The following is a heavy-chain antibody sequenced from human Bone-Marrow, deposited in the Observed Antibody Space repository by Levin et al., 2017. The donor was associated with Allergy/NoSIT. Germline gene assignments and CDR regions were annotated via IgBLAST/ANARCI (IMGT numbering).Heavy chain of an antibody. J-gene: IGHJ4*02. V-gene: IGHV3-7*04. CDR2: IKPDGGRT. CDR1: GFTFSGYW. D-gene: IGHD3-10*01. Sequence: AGESLKISCAASGFTFSGYWMTWVRQAPGKGLEWVGNIKPDGGRTHYVDSVKGRFTISRDNAESSLYLQMTSLGAEDTAVYFCARDFYASGSHDYWGQGTLVTVSS. CDR3: ARDFYASGSHDY.